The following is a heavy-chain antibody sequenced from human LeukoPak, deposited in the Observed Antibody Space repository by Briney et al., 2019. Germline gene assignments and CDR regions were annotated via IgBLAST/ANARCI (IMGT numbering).Heavy chain of an antibody. D-gene: IGHD1-26*01. V-gene: IGHV3-23*01. J-gene: IGHJ3*02. CDR1: GFTFSSSA. Sequence: PGGSLRLSCAASGFTFSSSAMSWVRQVPGKGLEWVSGISASGGSTSYADSVRGRFTISRDNSKNTLYLQMNSLRAEDTAVYYCAKGWELLPQNDAFDIWGQGTMVTVSS. CDR2: ISASGGST. CDR3: AKGWELLPQNDAFDI.